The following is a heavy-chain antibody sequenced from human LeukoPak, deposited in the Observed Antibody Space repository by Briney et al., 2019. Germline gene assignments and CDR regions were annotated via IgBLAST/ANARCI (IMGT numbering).Heavy chain of an antibody. Sequence: PSETLSLTCTVSGGSISSYYWGWIRQPPGKGLEWIGYIYYSGSTNYNPSLKSRVTISVDTSKNQFSLKLSSVTAADTAVYYCARVSRAVELDPSGVRQWGAYYFDYWGQGTLVTVSS. J-gene: IGHJ4*02. CDR2: IYYSGST. CDR1: GGSISSYY. V-gene: IGHV4-59*01. D-gene: IGHD6-19*01. CDR3: ARVSRAVELDPSGVRQWGAYYFDY.